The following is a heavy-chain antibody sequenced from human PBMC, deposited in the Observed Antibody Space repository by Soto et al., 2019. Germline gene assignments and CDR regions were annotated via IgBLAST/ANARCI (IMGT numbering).Heavy chain of an antibody. CDR1: GFIVSNNY. J-gene: IGHJ5*02. D-gene: IGHD2-15*01. CDR2: LYSGGTT. V-gene: IGHV3-53*01. Sequence: GGSLRLSCAASGFIVSNNYMSWVRQAPGKGLEWVSILYSGGTTYYADSVKGRFTFSRDNSENTVFLQMNYLRVEDTAVYYCVRDRGGSYWLDPWGQGTLVTVSS. CDR3: VRDRGGSYWLDP.